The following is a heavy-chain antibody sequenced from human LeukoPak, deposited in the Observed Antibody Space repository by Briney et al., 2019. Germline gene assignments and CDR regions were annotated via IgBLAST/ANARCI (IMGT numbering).Heavy chain of an antibody. CDR1: GGSITSYY. CDR3: ARRFNGVWYFDY. D-gene: IGHD2-8*01. J-gene: IGHJ4*02. Sequence: SETLSLTCTVSGGSITSYYWNWIRQPPGKGLEWIGYIYYSGTTNYNPSLKSRVTISVDTSKNQFSLRLNSVTAADTAVYFCARRFNGVWYFDYWGQGTLVTVSS. CDR2: IYYSGTT. V-gene: IGHV4-59*08.